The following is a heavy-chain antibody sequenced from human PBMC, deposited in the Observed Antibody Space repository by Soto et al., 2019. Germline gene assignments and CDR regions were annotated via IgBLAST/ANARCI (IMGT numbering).Heavy chain of an antibody. D-gene: IGHD3-22*01. J-gene: IGHJ4*02. CDR3: AKVQYDSSGYYSCFDY. CDR1: GFTFSRYD. Sequence: QTGWSLRLSCAASGFTFSRYDRSWVRQAPGKGLKWVSDISSTGGSTYYADSVKGRFTISRDNSRNTLYLQMNSLRAEDTAVYFCAKVQYDSSGYYSCFDYWGQGTLVTVSS. V-gene: IGHV3-23*01. CDR2: ISSTGGST.